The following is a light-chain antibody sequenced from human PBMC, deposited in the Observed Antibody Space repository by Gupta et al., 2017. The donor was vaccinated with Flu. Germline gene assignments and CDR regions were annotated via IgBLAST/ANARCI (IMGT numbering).Light chain of an antibody. V-gene: IGKV1-5*03. CDR2: KAS. CDR3: LQYNSYPWT. CDR1: QSISSW. Sequence: PSTLSASVGDRFTITCRASQSISSWLAWYQQKPGKAPKLLIYKASSLQSGVPSRFSGSGSGAEFTLTITSLQPDDFATYYCLQYNSYPWTFGQGTKVEIK. J-gene: IGKJ1*01.